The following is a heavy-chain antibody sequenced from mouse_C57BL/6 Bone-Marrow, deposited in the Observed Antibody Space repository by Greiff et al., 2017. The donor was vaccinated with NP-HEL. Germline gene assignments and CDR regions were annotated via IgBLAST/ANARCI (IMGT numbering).Heavy chain of an antibody. Sequence: QVQLQQSGAELARPGASVKLSCKASGYTFTSYGISWVKQRHGQGLEWIGEIYPRSGNTYYNEKFKGKATLTADKSSSTAYMELRSLTSEDSAVYVCARAYGSSSWFAYWGQATLVTVSA. CDR2: IYPRSGNT. V-gene: IGHV1-81*01. CDR3: ARAYGSSSWFAY. J-gene: IGHJ3*01. D-gene: IGHD1-1*01. CDR1: GYTFTSYG.